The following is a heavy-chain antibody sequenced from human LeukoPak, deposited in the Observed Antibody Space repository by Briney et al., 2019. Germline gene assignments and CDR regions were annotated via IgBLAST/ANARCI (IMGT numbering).Heavy chain of an antibody. CDR1: DFSFSSYS. D-gene: IGHD5-24*01. V-gene: IGHV3-74*01. CDR2: ISSDEKTT. Sequence: GGSLILSCAASDFSFSSYSMHWVRQSPGKGLMWVSRISSDEKTTTYVDSVKGRFTISRDNAKNMLYLQMNSLRAEDTAVHYCASDFGYKFDYWGPGALVTVSS. CDR3: ASDFGYKFDY. J-gene: IGHJ4*01.